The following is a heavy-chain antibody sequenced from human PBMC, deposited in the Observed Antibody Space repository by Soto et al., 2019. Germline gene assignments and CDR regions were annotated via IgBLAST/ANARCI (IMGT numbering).Heavy chain of an antibody. CDR2: ISSSSSYT. V-gene: IGHV3-11*06. Sequence: PGGSLRLSCAASGFTFIDYYMSWIRQAPGKGLEWVSYISSSSSYTNYADSVKGRFTISRDNAKNSLYLQMNSLRAEDTAVYYCARVGLRYYDSSGYPYYFDYWGQGTLVTVSS. D-gene: IGHD3-22*01. J-gene: IGHJ4*02. CDR1: GFTFIDYY. CDR3: ARVGLRYYDSSGYPYYFDY.